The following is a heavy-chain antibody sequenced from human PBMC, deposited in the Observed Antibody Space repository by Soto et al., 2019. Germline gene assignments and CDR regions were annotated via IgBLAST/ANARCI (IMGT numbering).Heavy chain of an antibody. CDR3: AIQATRIAAPDY. Sequence: SETLSLTCTVSGGSISSSSYYWGWIRQPPGKGLEWIGSIYYSGSTYYNPSLKSRVTISVDTSKNQFSLKLISVTAADTAVYYCAIQATRIAAPDYWGQGTLVTVSS. CDR1: GGSISSSSYY. CDR2: IYYSGST. V-gene: IGHV4-39*01. D-gene: IGHD6-13*01. J-gene: IGHJ4*02.